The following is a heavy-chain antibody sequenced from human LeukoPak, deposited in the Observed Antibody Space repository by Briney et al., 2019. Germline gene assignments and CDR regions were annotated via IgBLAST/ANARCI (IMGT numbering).Heavy chain of an antibody. V-gene: IGHV4-59*01. J-gene: IGHJ4*02. Sequence: PSETLSLTCTVSGGSISSYYWSWIRQPPGKGLEWIGYIYYSGSTNYNPSLKSRVTISVDTSKNQFSLKLSSVTAADTAVYYCARAYCSGGSCYPELLSSYYFDYWGQGTLVTVSS. D-gene: IGHD2-15*01. CDR1: GGSISSYY. CDR2: IYYSGST. CDR3: ARAYCSGGSCYPELLSSYYFDY.